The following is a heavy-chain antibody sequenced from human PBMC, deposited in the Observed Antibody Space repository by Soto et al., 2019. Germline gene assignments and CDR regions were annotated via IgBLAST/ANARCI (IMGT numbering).Heavy chain of an antibody. D-gene: IGHD3-3*01. CDR3: ARSRRYYDFWSGYSDAFDI. J-gene: IGHJ3*02. CDR1: GGSISSYY. Sequence: SETLSLTCTVSGGSISSYYWSWIRQPPGKGLEWIGYIYYSGSTNYNPSLKSRVTISVDTSKNQFSLKLSSVTAADTAVYYCARSRRYYDFWSGYSDAFDIWGQGTMVTVS. CDR2: IYYSGST. V-gene: IGHV4-59*01.